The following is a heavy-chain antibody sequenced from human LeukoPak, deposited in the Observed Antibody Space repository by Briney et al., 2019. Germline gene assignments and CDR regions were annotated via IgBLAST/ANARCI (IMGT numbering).Heavy chain of an antibody. CDR1: GFTFSSYS. V-gene: IGHV3-21*01. Sequence: GGSLRLSCAASGFTFSSYSMNWVRQAPGKGLEWVSSISSSSSYIYYADSVKGRFTISRDNAKNSLYLQMNSLRAEGTAVYYCARDREMATRRFDYWGQGTLVTVSS. J-gene: IGHJ4*02. D-gene: IGHD5-24*01. CDR2: ISSSSSYI. CDR3: ARDREMATRRFDY.